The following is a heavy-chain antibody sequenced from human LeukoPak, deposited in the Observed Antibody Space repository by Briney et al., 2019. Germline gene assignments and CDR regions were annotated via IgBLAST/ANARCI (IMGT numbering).Heavy chain of an antibody. V-gene: IGHV1-46*01. D-gene: IGHD3-16*02. J-gene: IGHJ4*02. CDR1: GYTFTSYY. Sequence: ASVKVSCKASGYTFTSYYMHWVRQAPGQGHEWMGIINPSGGITSYTQKFQGIVTMTRDMSTSTVYMELSSLRSEDTAVYYCARDGGMITFGGVIVAFDYWGQGTLVTVSS. CDR3: ARDGGMITFGGVIVAFDY. CDR2: INPSGGIT.